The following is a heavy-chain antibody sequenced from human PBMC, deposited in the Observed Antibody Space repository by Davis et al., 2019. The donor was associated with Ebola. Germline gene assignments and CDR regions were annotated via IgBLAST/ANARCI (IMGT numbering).Heavy chain of an antibody. J-gene: IGHJ3*01. V-gene: IGHV3-23*01. CDR1: GFTFSSYA. D-gene: IGHD2-15*01. CDR2: MGGDGVGS. CDR3: AKDTPNIWFDV. Sequence: GESLKISCGASGFTFSSYAMSWVRQAPGKGLEWVSAMGGDGVGSFYADFVKGRFTISRDNSKNTLYLQMNSLRAEDTAVYYCAKDTPNIWFDVWGQGTMVAVSS.